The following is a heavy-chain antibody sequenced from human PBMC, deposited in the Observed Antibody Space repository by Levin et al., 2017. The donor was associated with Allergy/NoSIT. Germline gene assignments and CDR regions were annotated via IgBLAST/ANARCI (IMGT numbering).Heavy chain of an antibody. Sequence: PSETLSLTCTVSGGSVSSGSHYWSWIRQPPGKGLEWIGYIYYSGSTSYNSSLKSRVSISVDTSKNQFSLKLSSVTAADTAVYYCAREYYDDSRPYAGAFDSWGQGTMVTVSS. V-gene: IGHV4-61*01. CDR3: AREYYDDSRPYAGAFDS. CDR2: IYYSGST. CDR1: GGSVSSGSHY. J-gene: IGHJ3*02. D-gene: IGHD3-22*01.